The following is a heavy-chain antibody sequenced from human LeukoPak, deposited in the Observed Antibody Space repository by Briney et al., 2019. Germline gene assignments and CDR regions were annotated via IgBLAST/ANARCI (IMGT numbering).Heavy chain of an antibody. Sequence: SVKVSCKASGGTFSSYAISWVRQAPGQGLEWMGGIIPIFGTANHAQKFQGRVTITADESTSTAYMELSSLRSEDTAVYYCAREAYYDSSGYYYDYWGQGTLVTVSS. CDR1: GGTFSSYA. V-gene: IGHV1-69*01. J-gene: IGHJ4*02. D-gene: IGHD3-22*01. CDR3: AREAYYDSSGYYYDY. CDR2: IIPIFGTA.